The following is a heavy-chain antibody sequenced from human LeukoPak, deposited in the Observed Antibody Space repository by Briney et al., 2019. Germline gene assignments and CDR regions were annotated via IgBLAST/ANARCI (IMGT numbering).Heavy chain of an antibody. V-gene: IGHV4-34*01. CDR1: GGSISSYY. D-gene: IGHD3-3*01. CDR2: INHSGGA. Sequence: SETLSLTCTASGGSISSYYWSWIRQPPGKGLEWIGEINHSGGANYNPSLKSRVTISADNSKSQFSLKLGSVTAADTAVYYCARVPLRFLEPFDYWGQGTLVTVSS. CDR3: ARVPLRFLEPFDY. J-gene: IGHJ4*02.